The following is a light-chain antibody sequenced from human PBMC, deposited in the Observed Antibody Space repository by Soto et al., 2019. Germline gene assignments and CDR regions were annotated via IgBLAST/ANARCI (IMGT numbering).Light chain of an antibody. J-gene: IGKJ2*01. V-gene: IGKV3-20*01. CDR3: QQYDSCPRT. CDR2: GAS. CDR1: QSVSSTY. Sequence: EIVLTQSPATLSLSPGERATLSCRASQSVSSTYLAWYQQKPGQAPSLLNYGASSRATGIPERFSGSGSVTDFTLTISSLEPDDFAVYYCQQYDSCPRTFGQGTKVEIK.